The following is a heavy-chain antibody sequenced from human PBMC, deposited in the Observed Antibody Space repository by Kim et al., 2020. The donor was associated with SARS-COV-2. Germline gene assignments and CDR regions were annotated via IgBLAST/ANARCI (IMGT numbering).Heavy chain of an antibody. CDR2: IYYSGST. J-gene: IGHJ5*02. CDR1: GGSFSSSCYY. CDR3: ARHTSSGWYLSIGFWFDA. D-gene: IGHD6-19*01. V-gene: IGHV4-39*01. Sequence: SETLSLTCTVSGGSFSSSCYYWGWIRQPPGKGLEWIGSIYYSGSTYYTPYLKSRVTISVDTSKNQFSLKLSSVGAADTAVYYCARHTSSGWYLSIGFWFDAWGQGTLVTVPS.